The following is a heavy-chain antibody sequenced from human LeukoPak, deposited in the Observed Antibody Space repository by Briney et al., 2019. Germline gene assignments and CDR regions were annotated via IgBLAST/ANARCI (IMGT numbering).Heavy chain of an antibody. CDR3: ARLSSGWLHYFDY. CDR1: GGSIRGYY. V-gene: IGHV4-59*01. Sequence: SETLSLTCSVKVSGGSIRGYYWSWIRQPPGKGLEWIGYAYSSGSTNYNPSLKSRVTLSVDTSKNQFSLKLSSVTAADTAVYYCARLSSGWLHYFDYWGQGALVTVSS. D-gene: IGHD6-19*01. CDR2: AYSSGST. J-gene: IGHJ4*02.